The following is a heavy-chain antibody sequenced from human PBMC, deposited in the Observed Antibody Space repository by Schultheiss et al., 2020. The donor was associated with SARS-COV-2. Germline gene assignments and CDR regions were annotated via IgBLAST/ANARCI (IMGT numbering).Heavy chain of an antibody. V-gene: IGHV3-49*04. J-gene: IGHJ4*02. CDR1: GFTFGDYA. CDR3: TRVVGRAGPYGSGSYSLD. CDR2: IRSKAYGGTT. Sequence: GESLKISCTASGFTFGDYAMSWVRQAPGKGLEWVGFIRSKAYGGTTEYAASVKGRFTISRDDSKSIAYLQMNSLKTEDTAVYYCTRVVGRAGPYGSGSYSLDWGQGTLVTVSS. D-gene: IGHD3-10*01.